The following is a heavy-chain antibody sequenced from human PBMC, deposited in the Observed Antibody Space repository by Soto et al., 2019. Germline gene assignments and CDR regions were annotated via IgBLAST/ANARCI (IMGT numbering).Heavy chain of an antibody. D-gene: IGHD3-10*01. CDR1: GLTFSGYS. CDR3: ARDGDDTMVRGSDWTHPGFEP. Sequence: GGYLRLCSAAFGLTFSGYSMKWVRQVLGQGLEWGSSISSSSSYIYYADREKCRLTMYRDNAKNSRYLQISSLRAEDTAVYYCARDGDDTMVRGSDWTHPGFEPWSQGTLVTISS. V-gene: IGHV3-21*01. CDR2: ISSSSSYI. J-gene: IGHJ5*02.